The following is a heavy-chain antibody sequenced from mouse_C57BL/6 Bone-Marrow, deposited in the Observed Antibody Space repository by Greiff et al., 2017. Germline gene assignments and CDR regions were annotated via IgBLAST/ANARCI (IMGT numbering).Heavy chain of an antibody. V-gene: IGHV2-5*01. J-gene: IGHJ1*03. CDR2: IWRGGST. Sequence: VQLQQSGPGLVQPSQSLSITCTVSGFSLTSYGVHWVRQSPGKGLEWLGVIWRGGSTAYNAAFVYRLSITKDNSKCQVFSKMNSMQADDTAIYYCAKDGDYDQPGYWYFDVWGTGTTVTVSS. CDR1: GFSLTSYG. D-gene: IGHD2-4*01. CDR3: AKDGDYDQPGYWYFDV.